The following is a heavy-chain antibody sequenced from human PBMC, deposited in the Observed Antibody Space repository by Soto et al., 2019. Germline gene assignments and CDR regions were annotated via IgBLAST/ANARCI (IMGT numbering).Heavy chain of an antibody. D-gene: IGHD4-17*01. CDR3: AREKTTVTTKWFDP. Sequence: GGSLRLSCAASGFTFSSYGMHWVRQAPGKGLEWVANIKQDGSEKYYVDSVKGRFTISRDNAKNSLYLQMNSLRAEDTAVYYCAREKTTVTTKWFDPWGQGTLVTVSS. V-gene: IGHV3-7*03. J-gene: IGHJ5*02. CDR2: IKQDGSEK. CDR1: GFTFSSYG.